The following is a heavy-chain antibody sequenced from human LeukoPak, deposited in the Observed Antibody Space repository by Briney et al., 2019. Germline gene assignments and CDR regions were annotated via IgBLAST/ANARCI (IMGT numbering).Heavy chain of an antibody. J-gene: IGHJ4*02. CDR2: ICWNSGNI. CDR3: AKGLPRSRYTSGRPPLDY. D-gene: IGHD6-19*01. CDR1: GFTFDDYA. V-gene: IGHV3-9*01. Sequence: PGGSLRLSCAASGFTFDDYAMHWVRHAPGKGLEWVSGICWNSGNIDYADSVKGRFTISRDNAKNSLYLQMNSLRAEDTAFYYCAKGLPRSRYTSGRPPLDYCGQGTLVTVSS.